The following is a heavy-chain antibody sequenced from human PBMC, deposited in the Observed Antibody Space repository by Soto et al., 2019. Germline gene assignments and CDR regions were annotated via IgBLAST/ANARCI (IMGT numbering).Heavy chain of an antibody. V-gene: IGHV1-18*01. J-gene: IGHJ4*02. CDR2: ISTYNGNT. Sequence: QVLLVQSGGEVKKPGASVKVSCKASGYIFTTDGISWVRQAPGQGLEWMGWISTYNGNTNYAQNLQDRVTMTTDTSTSTAYMELRSLRSDDTAVYYCARGIYYDYWGQGTLVTVSS. CDR1: GYIFTTDG. CDR3: ARGIYYDY.